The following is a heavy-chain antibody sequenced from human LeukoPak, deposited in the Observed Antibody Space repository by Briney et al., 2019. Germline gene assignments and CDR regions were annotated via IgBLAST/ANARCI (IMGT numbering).Heavy chain of an antibody. CDR3: ARDLTATSGYYYYWFDP. J-gene: IGHJ5*02. CDR1: GYTYTAYN. V-gene: IGHV1-2*02. Sequence: ASVMVSCKASGYTYTAYNIHWVRHAPGQGLEWMGWIDPNSGGTNFAQKFQGRVTMTRDTSISTAYMELSRLRSDDTAVYYCARDLTATSGYYYYWFDPWGQGTLVTVSS. D-gene: IGHD3-22*01. CDR2: IDPNSGGT.